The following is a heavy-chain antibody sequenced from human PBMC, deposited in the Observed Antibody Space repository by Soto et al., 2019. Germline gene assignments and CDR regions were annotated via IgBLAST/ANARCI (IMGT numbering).Heavy chain of an antibody. V-gene: IGHV3-23*01. Sequence: WGCLRLSCAASGFTFSSDAMALVRQAPGTGLEWVSVIDGSGGDTSLADSVKGRFSISRDNSKKMLYLHMNSLRVEDTVTYYCARVWGRPSCPYYLDAWGRGIVVTVSS. CDR3: ARVWGRPSCPYYLDA. J-gene: IGHJ4*02. CDR2: IDGSGGDT. CDR1: GFTFSSDA. D-gene: IGHD2-2*01.